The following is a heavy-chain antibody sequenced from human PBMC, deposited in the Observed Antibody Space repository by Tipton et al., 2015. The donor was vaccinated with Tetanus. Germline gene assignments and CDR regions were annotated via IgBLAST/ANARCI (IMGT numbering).Heavy chain of an antibody. CDR3: ARGGEQWALRYFQY. CDR1: GASFSDYY. Sequence: TLSLTCAVYGASFSDYYWSWIRQAPGKGLEWIGEINHSGSTNHNPSLKSRVTLSVDTSKNQFSLNLTSVTAADTAVYYCARGGEQWALRYFQYWGQGTLVTVSS. CDR2: INHSGST. V-gene: IGHV4-34*01. D-gene: IGHD1/OR15-1a*01. J-gene: IGHJ4*02.